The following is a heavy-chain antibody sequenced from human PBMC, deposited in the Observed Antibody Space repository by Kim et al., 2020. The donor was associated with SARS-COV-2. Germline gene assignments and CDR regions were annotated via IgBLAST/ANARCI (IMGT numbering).Heavy chain of an antibody. Sequence: SVKVSCKASGGTFSSYAISWVRQAPGQGLEWMGGIIPIFGTANYAQKFQGRVTITADESTSTAYMELSSLRSEDTAVYYCARGVLRFLEWLLYFDYWGQGTLVTVSS. V-gene: IGHV1-69*13. CDR2: IIPIFGTA. D-gene: IGHD3-3*01. J-gene: IGHJ4*02. CDR1: GGTFSSYA. CDR3: ARGVLRFLEWLLYFDY.